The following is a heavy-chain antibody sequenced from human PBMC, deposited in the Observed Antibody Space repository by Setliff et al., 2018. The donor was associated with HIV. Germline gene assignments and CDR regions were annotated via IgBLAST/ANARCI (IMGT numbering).Heavy chain of an antibody. Sequence: SVKVSCKTSGGTFSSYAVSWVRQAHGQGLEWMGGIIPAFGTANYAQKFQGRVTITTDESTSTAYMELSGLRSEDTAVYFCARDGLLVAGIRFDYWGQGTLVTVSS. J-gene: IGHJ4*01. V-gene: IGHV1-69*05. CDR3: ARDGLLVAGIRFDY. D-gene: IGHD6-19*01. CDR1: GGTFSSYA. CDR2: IIPAFGTA.